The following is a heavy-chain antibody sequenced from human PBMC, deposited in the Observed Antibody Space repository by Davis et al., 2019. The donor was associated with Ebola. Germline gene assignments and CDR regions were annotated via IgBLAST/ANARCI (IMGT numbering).Heavy chain of an antibody. Sequence: GGSLRLSCAASGFTFSSYSMNWVRQAPGKGLEWVSSISSSSSYIYYADSVKGRFTISRDNAKNSLYLQMNSLRAEDTAVYYCASSVAGMGYYYGMDVWGQGTTVTVSS. CDR2: ISSSSSYI. J-gene: IGHJ6*02. D-gene: IGHD6-19*01. CDR1: GFTFSSYS. V-gene: IGHV3-21*01. CDR3: ASSVAGMGYYYGMDV.